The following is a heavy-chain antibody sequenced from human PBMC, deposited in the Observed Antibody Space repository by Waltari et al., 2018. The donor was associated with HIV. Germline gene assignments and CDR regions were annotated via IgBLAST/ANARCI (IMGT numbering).Heavy chain of an antibody. CDR1: GGDFVGHR. J-gene: IGHJ5*01. D-gene: IGHD3-3*01. CDR2: AIPMFGTA. Sequence: QVQLVQSGAEVKKLGSSVKVFCTASGGDFVGHRFNWVRKAPGQGLEWMGRAIPMFGTANYARKFQGRVTITADKSTPTAYMELNGLRIDYTAVYYCASARETMGVDFDSWGQGTLVTVS. CDR3: ASARETMGVDFDS. V-gene: IGHV1-69*08.